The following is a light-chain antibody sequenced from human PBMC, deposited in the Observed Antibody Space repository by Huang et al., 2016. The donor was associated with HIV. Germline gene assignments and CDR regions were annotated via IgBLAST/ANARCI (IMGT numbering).Light chain of an antibody. V-gene: IGKV2-28*01. J-gene: IGKJ1*01. Sequence: DFVMTQSPLSLPVTPGEPASISCRSSQSLLLSNGYNYLHWYLQKPGQSPQLLIYFGSRRASGVPDRCSGSGSGTDFTLKISRVEAEDVGVYYCMQALQIPWTFGQGTKVEIK. CDR3: MQALQIPWT. CDR2: FGS. CDR1: QSLLLSNGYNY.